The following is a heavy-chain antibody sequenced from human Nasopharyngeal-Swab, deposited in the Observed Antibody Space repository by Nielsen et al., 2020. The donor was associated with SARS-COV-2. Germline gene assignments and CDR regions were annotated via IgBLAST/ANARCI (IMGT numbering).Heavy chain of an antibody. CDR2: ISGSDHTT. V-gene: IGHV3-23*01. CDR3: ARAGGGYSYADY. J-gene: IGHJ4*02. CDR1: GFTFRSYA. Sequence: GESLKISCAASGFTFRSYAISWVRQAPGKGLEWVSVISGSDHTTYYADSVKGRFTISRDNSKNTLYLQMNSLRAEDTAVYYCARAGGGYSYADYWGQGTLVTVSS. D-gene: IGHD5-18*01.